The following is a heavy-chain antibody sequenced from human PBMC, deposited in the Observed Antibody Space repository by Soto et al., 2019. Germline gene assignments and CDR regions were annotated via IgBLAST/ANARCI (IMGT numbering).Heavy chain of an antibody. D-gene: IGHD3-3*01. CDR3: AKGRYDFWSPYYCGS. J-gene: IGHJ4*02. V-gene: IGHV3-33*03. CDR2: IWYDRCNE. Sequence: NSHFTHRARRPSDKGLGWVGVIWYDRCNEYYAYCVKGRFTISGDNARNCLYLQMDSLRDEDTALYYCAKGRYDFWSPYYCGSWGQGTLVIV. CDR1: NSHF.